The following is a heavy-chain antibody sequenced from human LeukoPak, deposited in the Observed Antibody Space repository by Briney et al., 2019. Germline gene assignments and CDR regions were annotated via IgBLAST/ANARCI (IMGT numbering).Heavy chain of an antibody. V-gene: IGHV4-30-4*08. J-gene: IGHJ4*02. CDR2: IYYSGST. CDR1: GGSISSGDYY. CDR3: ARVYRDNSSGYYSFDY. D-gene: IGHD3-22*01. Sequence: PSQTLSLTCTVSGGSISSGDYYWSWIRQPPGKGLEWIGYIYYSGSTSYNPSLKSRVTILVDTSKNQFSLKLSSMTAADTAVYYCARVYRDNSSGYYSFDYWGQGTLVTVSS.